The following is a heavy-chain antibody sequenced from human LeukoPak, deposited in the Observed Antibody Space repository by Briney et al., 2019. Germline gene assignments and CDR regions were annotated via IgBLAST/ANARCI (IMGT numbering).Heavy chain of an antibody. CDR1: GGSISGGSYY. J-gene: IGHJ5*02. Sequence: PSQTLSLTCTVSGGSISGGSYYWSWIRQPAGKGLEWIGRIYTSGSTNYNPSLKSRVTISVDTSKNQFSLKLSSVTAADTAVYYCARGTSSWYAYNWFDPWGQGTLVTVSS. D-gene: IGHD6-13*01. V-gene: IGHV4-61*02. CDR3: ARGTSSWYAYNWFDP. CDR2: IYTSGST.